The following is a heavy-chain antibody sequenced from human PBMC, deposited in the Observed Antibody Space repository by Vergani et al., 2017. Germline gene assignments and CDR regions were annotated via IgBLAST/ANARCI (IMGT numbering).Heavy chain of an antibody. CDR2: LNYVGRT. D-gene: IGHD3-16*01. CDR1: GGSINPSSSF. J-gene: IGHJ2*01. V-gene: IGHV4-39*01. Sequence: QLQLQESGPGLVKPSETLSLLCTVSGGSINPSSSFWGWIRQSPGKGLEWIGSLNYVGRTYYIPSLQSLATVFVDTSKNQFSLNLTSVTSADTAVYYCARGWGDSWYFDLWGRGTLVTVSS. CDR3: ARGWGDSWYFDL.